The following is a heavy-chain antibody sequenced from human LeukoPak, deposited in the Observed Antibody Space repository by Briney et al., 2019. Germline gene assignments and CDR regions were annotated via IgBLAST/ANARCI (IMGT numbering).Heavy chain of an antibody. Sequence: ASVKVSCKASGYTFTSYGISWVRQAPGQGLEWMGWISAYNGNTNYAQKLQGRVTMTTDTSTSTAYMELRSRRSDDTAVYYCARLVPIFGVVIMGGNDYWGQGTLVTVSS. V-gene: IGHV1-18*01. CDR1: GYTFTSYG. CDR3: ARLVPIFGVVIMGGNDY. D-gene: IGHD3-3*01. J-gene: IGHJ4*02. CDR2: ISAYNGNT.